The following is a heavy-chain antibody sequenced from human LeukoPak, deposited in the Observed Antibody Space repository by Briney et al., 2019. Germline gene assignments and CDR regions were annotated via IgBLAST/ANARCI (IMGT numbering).Heavy chain of an antibody. Sequence: AETLSLTCGVSGGSISTTNWWTWVRQPPGEGLEWIGEVHLSGRTHYNPSLESRVTMSVDMSENHISLRLTSVTAADTAVYYCAREGGPYRPLDYSGQGTLVTVSS. CDR3: AREGGPYRPLDY. V-gene: IGHV4-4*02. J-gene: IGHJ4*02. CDR1: GGSISTTNW. CDR2: VHLSGRT.